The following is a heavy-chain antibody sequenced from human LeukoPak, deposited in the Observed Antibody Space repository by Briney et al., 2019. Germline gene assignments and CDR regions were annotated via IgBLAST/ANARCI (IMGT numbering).Heavy chain of an antibody. Sequence: GGSLRLSCAASGFTFSSYWMHWVRQVPGKGLVWVSRITNDGSSTAHADSVKGRLTISRDNAKNTLYLQMNNLRAEDTAVYYCASGGRSLDYWGQGTLVSVCS. CDR2: ITNDGSST. J-gene: IGHJ4*02. D-gene: IGHD3-3*01. CDR1: GFTFSSYW. CDR3: ASGGRSLDY. V-gene: IGHV3-74*01.